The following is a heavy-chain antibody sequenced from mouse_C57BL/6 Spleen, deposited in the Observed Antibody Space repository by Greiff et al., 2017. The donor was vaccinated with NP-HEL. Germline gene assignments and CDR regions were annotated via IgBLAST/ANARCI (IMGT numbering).Heavy chain of an antibody. Sequence: EVKLQESGAELVRPGASVKLSCTASGFNIKDDYMHWVKQRPEQGLEWIGWIDPENGDTEYASKFQGKATITADTSSNTAYLQLSSLTSEDTAVYYCTTITTVVAKAYWGQGTLVTVSA. CDR1: GFNIKDDY. CDR3: TTITTVVAKAY. CDR2: IDPENGDT. D-gene: IGHD1-1*01. V-gene: IGHV14-4*01. J-gene: IGHJ3*01.